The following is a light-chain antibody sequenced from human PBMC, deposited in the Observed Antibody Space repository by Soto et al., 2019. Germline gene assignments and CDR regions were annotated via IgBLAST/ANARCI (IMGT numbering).Light chain of an antibody. J-gene: IGKJ4*01. Sequence: DIQMTQSPSTLSASVGDRVTITCRASQSISSWLAWYQQKPGKAPKALIQKASSLESGVPSRCSGSGSRTEFTLTISSLQPDEVATYYCQQYSIYPLSCGGGTKVEIK. CDR1: QSISSW. CDR3: QQYSIYPLS. V-gene: IGKV1-5*03. CDR2: KAS.